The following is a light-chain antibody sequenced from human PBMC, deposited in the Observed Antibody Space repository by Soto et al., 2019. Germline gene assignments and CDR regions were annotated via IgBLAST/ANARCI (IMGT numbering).Light chain of an antibody. V-gene: IGKV1-6*01. CDR1: QGIRSD. CDR2: AAS. CDR3: LQDYNYPRT. J-gene: IGKJ2*01. Sequence: AIQMTQSPSSLSASVGDRVTITCRASQGIRSDLGWFQQKPGEAPKLLIYAASSLESGVPPRFSGSGFGTDFTLTISSLQPEDFATYYCLQDYNYPRTFGQGTKLEIK.